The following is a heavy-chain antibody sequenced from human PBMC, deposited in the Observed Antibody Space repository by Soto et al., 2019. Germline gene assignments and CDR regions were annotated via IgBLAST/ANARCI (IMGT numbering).Heavy chain of an antibody. J-gene: IGHJ4*02. CDR2: ISGSGGST. V-gene: IGHV3-23*01. D-gene: IGHD3-9*01. CDR3: AKWARYFDWLGHFDY. Sequence: GGSLRLSCAASGFTFSSYAMSWVRQAPGKGLEWVSAISGSGGSTYYADSVKGRFTISRDNPKNTLYLQMNSLRAEDTAVYYCAKWARYFDWLGHFDYWGQGTLVTVSS. CDR1: GFTFSSYA.